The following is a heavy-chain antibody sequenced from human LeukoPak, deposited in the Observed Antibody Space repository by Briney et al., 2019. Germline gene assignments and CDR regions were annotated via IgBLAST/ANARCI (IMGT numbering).Heavy chain of an antibody. D-gene: IGHD3-10*01. CDR2: ISSSSSYI. V-gene: IGHV3-21*01. J-gene: IGHJ4*02. Sequence: PGGSLRLSCAASGFTFSSYSMNWVRQAPGKGLEWVSSISSSSSYIYYADSVKGRFTISRDNAKNSLYLQMNSLRAEDTAVYYCARGIGGLLKVLDYWGQGTLVTVSS. CDR3: ARGIGGLLKVLDY. CDR1: GFTFSSYS.